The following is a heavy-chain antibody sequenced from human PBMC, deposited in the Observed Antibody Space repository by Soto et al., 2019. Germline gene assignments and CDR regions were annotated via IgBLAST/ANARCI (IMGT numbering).Heavy chain of an antibody. CDR2: IYPGDSDT. CDR1: GYTFTDYW. CDR3: ARLLTTLGPNWFDP. J-gene: IGHJ5*02. D-gene: IGHD4-4*01. V-gene: IGHV5-51*01. Sequence: GESLKISCNGSGYTFTDYWIGWVRQLPGKGLEWMGIIYPGDSDTRYSPSFQGHATISADKSISTAYLQWSSLKASDTAMYYCARLLTTLGPNWFDPWGQGTLVIVSS.